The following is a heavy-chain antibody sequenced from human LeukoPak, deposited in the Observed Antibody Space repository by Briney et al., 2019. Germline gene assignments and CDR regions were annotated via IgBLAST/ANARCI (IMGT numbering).Heavy chain of an antibody. CDR1: GLSLNSYA. CDR3: ANGLSGMITMIVVPWDY. Sequence: GGSLRLSCTASGLSLNSYAISWVRQVPGKGLEWVSASSSSDDGKWYADSVRGRFTISRDTSKNTVYLQMNSLRAEDTAVYYCANGLSGMITMIVVPWDYWGQGTRVTVSS. D-gene: IGHD3-22*01. V-gene: IGHV3-23*01. J-gene: IGHJ4*02. CDR2: SSSSDDGK.